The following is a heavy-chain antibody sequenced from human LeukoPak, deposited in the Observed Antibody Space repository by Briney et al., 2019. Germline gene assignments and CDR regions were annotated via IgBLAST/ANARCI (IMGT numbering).Heavy chain of an antibody. J-gene: IGHJ4*02. V-gene: IGHV3-74*01. Sequence: PGGSLRLSCAASGFTFSSYWMHWVRQAPGKGLVWVSRVNSDGSSTTYGDSVKGRFTISRDNSENTLYLQMNSLRAEDTAVYYCARADPAAMAAVGFDYWGQGTLVTVSS. CDR3: ARADPAAMAAVGFDY. D-gene: IGHD2-2*01. CDR1: GFTFSSYW. CDR2: VNSDGSST.